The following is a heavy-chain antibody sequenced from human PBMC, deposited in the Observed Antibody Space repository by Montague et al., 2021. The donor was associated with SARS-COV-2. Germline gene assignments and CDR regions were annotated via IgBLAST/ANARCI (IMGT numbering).Heavy chain of an antibody. J-gene: IGHJ4*02. D-gene: IGHD1-26*01. V-gene: IGHV3-11*01. Sequence: SLILSFAASGFTFSDYYMTWIRQAPGKGLEWVSYISDSGYTIYYADSVKGRFTISRDNAKNSLYLQMNSLRAEDTAMYYCAKDAKAIAYWGQGTLVTVSS. CDR3: AKDAKAIAY. CDR1: GFTFSDYY. CDR2: ISDSGYTI.